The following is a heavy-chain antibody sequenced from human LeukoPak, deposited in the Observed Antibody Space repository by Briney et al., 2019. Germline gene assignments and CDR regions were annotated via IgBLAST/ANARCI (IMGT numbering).Heavy chain of an antibody. D-gene: IGHD3-22*01. V-gene: IGHV4-59*01. Sequence: PSETLSLTCTVSGGSISSYYWSWIWQPPGKGLEWIGYIYYSGSTNYNPSLKSRVTISVDTSKNQFSLKLSSVTAADTAVYYCARVGSSGYYIDYFDYWGQGTLVTVSS. CDR1: GGSISSYY. CDR3: ARVGSSGYYIDYFDY. CDR2: IYYSGST. J-gene: IGHJ4*02.